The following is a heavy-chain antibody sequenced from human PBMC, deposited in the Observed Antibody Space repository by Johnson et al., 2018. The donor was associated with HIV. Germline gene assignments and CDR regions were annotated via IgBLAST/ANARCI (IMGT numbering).Heavy chain of an antibody. CDR1: GFTFSDYY. V-gene: IGHV3-11*01. D-gene: IGHD3-3*01. J-gene: IGHJ3*02. CDR2: ISSSGSSR. CDR3: ARARTYYNFWSDAFDI. Sequence: QVQLVESGGGVVRPGGSLRLSCAASGFTFSDYYMSWIRQAPGKGLEWVAYISSSGSSRYYADSMKGRSTISRDNAKKSLYLQMNSLRAEDTALYYCARARTYYNFWSDAFDIWGQGTMVTVS.